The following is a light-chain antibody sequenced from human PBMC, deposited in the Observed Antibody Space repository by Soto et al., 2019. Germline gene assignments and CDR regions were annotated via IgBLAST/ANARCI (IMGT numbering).Light chain of an antibody. CDR1: SGHSTYA. CDR2: LNSDGSH. CDR3: QTWGTGIEVI. V-gene: IGLV4-69*01. Sequence: QLVLTQSPSASASLGASVKLTCTLSSGHSTYAIARHQQQPARGPRYLMKLNSDGSHSKGDGIPDRFSGSSSGAERYLTISSLQSEDEADYYCQTWGTGIEVIFGGGTKLTVL. J-gene: IGLJ2*01.